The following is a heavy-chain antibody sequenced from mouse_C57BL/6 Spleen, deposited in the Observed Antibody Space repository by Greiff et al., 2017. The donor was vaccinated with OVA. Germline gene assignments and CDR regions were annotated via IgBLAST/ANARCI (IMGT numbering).Heavy chain of an antibody. CDR1: GFTFSSYG. J-gene: IGHJ4*01. V-gene: IGHV5-6*01. D-gene: IGHD2-3*01. CDR3: ARQYDGYYEVSYYAMDY. Sequence: EVQLQESGGDLVKPGGSLKLSCAASGFTFSSYGMSWVRQTPDKRLEWVATISSGGSYTYYPDSVKGRFTISRDNAKNTLYLQRSSLKSEDTAMYYGARQYDGYYEVSYYAMDYWGKGTSVTVSS. CDR2: ISSGGSYT.